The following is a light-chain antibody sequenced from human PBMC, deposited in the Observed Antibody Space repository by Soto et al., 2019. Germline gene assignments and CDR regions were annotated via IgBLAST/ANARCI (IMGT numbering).Light chain of an antibody. CDR3: CSYAGNYIL. V-gene: IGLV2-11*01. Sequence: QSALTQPRSVSGSPGQSVTISCTGTRSDVGGYNYVSWYQHYPGKAPKLMIYDVSKRPSGVPDRFSGSKSGNTASLTISGLQAEDEADYHCCSYAGNYILFGGGTKLTVL. CDR1: RSDVGGYNY. J-gene: IGLJ2*01. CDR2: DVS.